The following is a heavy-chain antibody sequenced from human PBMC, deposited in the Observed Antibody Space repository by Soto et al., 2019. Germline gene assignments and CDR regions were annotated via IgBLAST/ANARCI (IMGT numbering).Heavy chain of an antibody. CDR1: GYTFTSYG. D-gene: IGHD4-4*01. CDR2: ISAYNGNT. J-gene: IGHJ5*02. V-gene: IGHV1-18*01. CDR3: ASFMGINYSNYEWWFDP. Sequence: GASVKVSCKASGYTFTSYGISWVRQAPGQGLEWMGWISAYNGNTNYAQKLQGRVTMTTDTSTSTAYMELRSLRSDDTAVYYCASFMGINYSNYEWWFDPWGQGTLVTVSS.